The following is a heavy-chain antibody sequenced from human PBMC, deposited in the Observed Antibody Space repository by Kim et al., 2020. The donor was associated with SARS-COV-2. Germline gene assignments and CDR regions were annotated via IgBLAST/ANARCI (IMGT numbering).Heavy chain of an antibody. V-gene: IGHV3-30*01. D-gene: IGHD5-12*01. J-gene: IGHJ4*02. CDR3: ARQVWGNGYNVGY. Sequence: YYAESVRGRFTISRDKYKSTLYLQMDSLRSEDSAIVYCARQVWGNGYNVGYWGQGTMVTVSS.